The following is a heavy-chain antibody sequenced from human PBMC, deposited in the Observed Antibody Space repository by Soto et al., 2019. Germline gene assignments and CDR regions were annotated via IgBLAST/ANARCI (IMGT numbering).Heavy chain of an antibody. V-gene: IGHV4-59*08. CDR1: GGSISSYY. D-gene: IGHD3-9*01. CDR3: ARHSPPMYDILTGTTLDPYYGMDV. J-gene: IGHJ6*02. Sequence: SETLSLTCTVSGGSISSYYWSWIRQPPGKGLEWIGYIYYSVSTNYNPSLKSRVTISVDTSKNQFPLKLSSVTAADTAVYYCARHSPPMYDILTGTTLDPYYGMDVWGQGTTVTVSS. CDR2: IYYSVST.